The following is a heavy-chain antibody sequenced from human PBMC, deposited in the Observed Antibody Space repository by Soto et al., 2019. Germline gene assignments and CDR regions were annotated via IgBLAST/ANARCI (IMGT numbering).Heavy chain of an antibody. CDR1: GGSISSYY. Sequence: QVQLQESGPGLVKPSETLSLTCTVSGGSISSYYWSWIRQPPGKGLEWIGYIYYSGSTNYNPSLKSRVTISVDTSKNQFSLKLSSVTAADTAVYYCARRIPSWVAATESWAFDIWGQGTMVTVSS. V-gene: IGHV4-59*08. CDR3: ARRIPSWVAATESWAFDI. D-gene: IGHD2-15*01. CDR2: IYYSGST. J-gene: IGHJ3*02.